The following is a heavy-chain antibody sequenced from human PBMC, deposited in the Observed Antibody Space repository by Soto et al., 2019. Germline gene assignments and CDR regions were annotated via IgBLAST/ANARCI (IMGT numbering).Heavy chain of an antibody. Sequence: SETLSLTCTVSGGSISSSSYYWCWIRQPPGKGLEWIGSIYYSGSTYYNPSLKSRVTISVDTSKNQFSLKLSSVTAADTAVYYRARLRDILVPYNGFHPWGQGTLVTVSS. V-gene: IGHV4-39*01. CDR1: GGSISSSSYY. CDR2: IYYSGST. J-gene: IGHJ5*02. D-gene: IGHD3-9*01. CDR3: ARLRDILVPYNGFHP.